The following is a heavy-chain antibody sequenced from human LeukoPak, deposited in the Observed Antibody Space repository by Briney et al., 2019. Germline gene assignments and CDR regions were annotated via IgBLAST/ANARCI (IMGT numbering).Heavy chain of an antibody. J-gene: IGHJ3*02. D-gene: IGHD1-26*01. Sequence: SETLSLTCTVSGASITSYYWTWIRQPLKGLEWIGYYSGSTNYNPSLKSRVTISVDTSKNQFSLRLSSVTAADTAVYYCARQGAGGRAFDIWGQGTMVSVSS. CDR1: GASITSYY. CDR3: ARQGAGGRAFDI. V-gene: IGHV4-59*08. CDR2: YSGST.